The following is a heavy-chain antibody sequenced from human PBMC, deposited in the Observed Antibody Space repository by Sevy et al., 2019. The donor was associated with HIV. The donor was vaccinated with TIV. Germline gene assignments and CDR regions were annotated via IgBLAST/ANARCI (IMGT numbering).Heavy chain of an antibody. J-gene: IGHJ4*02. D-gene: IGHD3-22*01. CDR1: GFTVSSNY. Sequence: GGSLRRSCAGSGFTVSSNYMSWVRQAPGKGLEWVAAIYSGGSTYYGDSVKGRFTISRDNSKNTLYLQMNSLRAEDTAVYYCARCGDSSGYYPLGYWGQGTLVTVSS. CDR3: ARCGDSSGYYPLGY. V-gene: IGHV3-53*01. CDR2: IYSGGST.